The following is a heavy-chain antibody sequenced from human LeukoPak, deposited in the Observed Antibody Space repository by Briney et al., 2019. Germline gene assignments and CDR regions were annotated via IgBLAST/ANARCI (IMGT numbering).Heavy chain of an antibody. V-gene: IGHV3-48*03. CDR2: ISSSGSTI. CDR1: GFTFSSYE. CDR3: AELGITMIGGV. J-gene: IGHJ6*04. Sequence: PGGPLRPSCAAPGFTFSSYEMNWVRQVPGKGLEGVSYISSSGSTIYYADSVKGRFTISRDNAKNSLYLQMNSLRAEDTAVYYCAELGITMIGGVWGKGTTVTVSS. D-gene: IGHD3-10*02.